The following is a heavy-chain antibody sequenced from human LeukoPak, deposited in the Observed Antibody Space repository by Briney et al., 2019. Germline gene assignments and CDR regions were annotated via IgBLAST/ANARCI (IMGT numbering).Heavy chain of an antibody. J-gene: IGHJ5*02. CDR2: ISGSGGSA. Sequence: GGSLRLSCAASGFSFSTYGMSWVRQAPGKGLEWASTISGSGGSAYYADSVKGRFTISRDNSKNTLYLQMNSLRAEDTAVYYCAKDRYSSSWFNWFDPLGPGNPGHRLL. CDR3: AKDRYSSSWFNWFDP. CDR1: GFSFSTYG. V-gene: IGHV3-23*01. D-gene: IGHD6-13*01.